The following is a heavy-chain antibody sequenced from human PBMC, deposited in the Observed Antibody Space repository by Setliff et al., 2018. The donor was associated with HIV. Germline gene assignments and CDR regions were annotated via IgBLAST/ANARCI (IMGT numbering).Heavy chain of an antibody. CDR1: GGSFSNFF. V-gene: IGHV4-4*09. Sequence: PSETLSLTCTVSGGSFSNFFWNWIRQPPGKGLEWIGYINSSGTTNYNPSLKSRVNISIDPSKNHFTLRLSSVTVADTAVYYCAGRGRFMGWFDPWGQGSLVTVSS. J-gene: IGHJ5*02. CDR3: AGRGRFMGWFDP. CDR2: INSSGTT. D-gene: IGHD3-3*01.